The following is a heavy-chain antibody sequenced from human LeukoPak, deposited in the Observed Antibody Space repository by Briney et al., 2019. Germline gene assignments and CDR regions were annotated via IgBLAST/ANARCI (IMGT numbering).Heavy chain of an antibody. CDR2: INPNSGGT. J-gene: IGHJ4*02. D-gene: IGHD6-6*01. CDR3: AREGYSSSSGFDY. Sequence: ASVTVSCKASGYTFTGYYMHWVRQAPGRGLEWMGWINPNSGGTNYAQKFQGWVTMTRDTSISTAYMELSRLRSDDTAVYYCAREGYSSSSGFDYWGQGTLVTVSS. V-gene: IGHV1-2*04. CDR1: GYTFTGYY.